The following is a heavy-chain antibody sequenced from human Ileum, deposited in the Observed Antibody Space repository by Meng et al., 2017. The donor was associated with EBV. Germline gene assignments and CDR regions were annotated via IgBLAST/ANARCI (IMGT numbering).Heavy chain of an antibody. V-gene: IGHV4-61*01. D-gene: IGHD6-19*01. J-gene: IGHJ4*02. Sequence: GQRQESRPGLVRPSVTLSLTGDRSGGSVISGRNYWSWIRQPPGKGLEWIGYIYNSGSTNYNPSIKSRVTISVDTSKNQFSLKLSSVTAADTAVYYCARDGYSSGSDWGQGTLVTVSS. CDR2: IYNSGST. CDR3: ARDGYSSGSD. CDR1: GGSVISGRNY.